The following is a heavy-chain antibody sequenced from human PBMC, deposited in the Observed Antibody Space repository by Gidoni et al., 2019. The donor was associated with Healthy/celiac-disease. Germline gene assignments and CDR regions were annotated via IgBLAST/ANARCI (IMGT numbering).Heavy chain of an antibody. CDR3: ARDFMAGSYQEGSAFDI. V-gene: IGHV3-30-3*01. CDR2: ISYDGSNK. CDR1: GFTFRSYA. D-gene: IGHD3-16*02. J-gene: IGHJ3*02. Sequence: QVQLVESGGGVVQPGRSLRLSCAASGFTFRSYAMHWVRQAPGKGLEWVAVISYDGSNKYYADSVKGRFTISRDNSKNTLYLQMNSLRAEDTAVYYCARDFMAGSYQEGSAFDIWGQGTMVTVSS.